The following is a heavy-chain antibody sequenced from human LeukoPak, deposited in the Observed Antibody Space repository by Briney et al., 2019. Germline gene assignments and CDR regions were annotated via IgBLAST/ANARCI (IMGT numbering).Heavy chain of an antibody. CDR2: ISSGSDRT. V-gene: IGHV3-23*01. CDR1: GFTFSNYA. CDR3: ARTSGLDGYNSCFDY. D-gene: IGHD5-24*01. Sequence: GGSLRLSCAASGFTFSNYAMSWVRQAPGKGLEWVSAISSGSDRTNYGRSVKGRFTISRDNSKNTLYLQMNSLRADDTAVYYCARTSGLDGYNSCFDYWGQGTLVTVSS. J-gene: IGHJ4*02.